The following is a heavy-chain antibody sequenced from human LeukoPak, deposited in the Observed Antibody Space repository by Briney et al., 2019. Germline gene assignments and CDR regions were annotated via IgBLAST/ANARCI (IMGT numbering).Heavy chain of an antibody. J-gene: IGHJ3*02. D-gene: IGHD3-3*01. Sequence: ASVKVSSKASGYTFTSYGISWVRQAPGQGLEWMGWISAYNGNTNYAQKLQGRVTMTTDTSTSTAYMELRSLRSDDTAVYYCARDRTWSAHMGNAFDIWGQGTMVTVSS. V-gene: IGHV1-18*01. CDR1: GYTFTSYG. CDR3: ARDRTWSAHMGNAFDI. CDR2: ISAYNGNT.